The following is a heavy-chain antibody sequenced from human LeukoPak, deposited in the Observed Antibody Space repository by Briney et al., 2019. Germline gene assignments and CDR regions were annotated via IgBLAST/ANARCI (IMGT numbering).Heavy chain of an antibody. CDR2: ISYDGSNK. CDR3: ARDSLYSSSWTLDY. D-gene: IGHD2-2*01. V-gene: IGHV3-30*04. J-gene: IGHJ4*02. Sequence: GGSLRLSCAASGFTFSSYAMHWVRQAPGKGLEWVAVISYDGSNKYYADSVKGRFTISRDNSKNTLYLQMNSLRAEDTAVYYCARDSLYSSSWTLDYWGQGTLVTVSS. CDR1: GFTFSSYA.